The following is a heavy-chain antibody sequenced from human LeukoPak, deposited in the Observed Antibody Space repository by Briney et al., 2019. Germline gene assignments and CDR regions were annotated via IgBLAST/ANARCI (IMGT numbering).Heavy chain of an antibody. Sequence: GGSLRLSCAASGFTFDDYAMHWVRQAPGKGLEWVSGISWNSGSIGYADSVKGRFTISRDNAKNSLYLQMNSLRAEDTALYYCAKDRHTAMVDAFDIWGQGTMVSVSS. CDR3: AKDRHTAMVDAFDI. D-gene: IGHD5-18*01. V-gene: IGHV3-9*01. CDR2: ISWNSGSI. J-gene: IGHJ3*02. CDR1: GFTFDDYA.